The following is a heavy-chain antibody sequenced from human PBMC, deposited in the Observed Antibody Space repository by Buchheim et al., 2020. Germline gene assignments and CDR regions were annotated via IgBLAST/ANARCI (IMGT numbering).Heavy chain of an antibody. CDR3: VRHENKVSDSSGYYKPPHDYGMDV. Sequence: EVQLVQSGAEAKKPGESLKISCKGSEYNFASSWIGWVRQMPGKGLEWMGIINPADSDTSYSPSFQGQVTISADKSISTAYLQWSSLKASDTAIYYCVRHENKVSDSSGYYKPPHDYGMDVWGQGTT. V-gene: IGHV5-51*01. D-gene: IGHD3-22*01. CDR2: INPADSDT. CDR1: EYNFASSW. J-gene: IGHJ6*02.